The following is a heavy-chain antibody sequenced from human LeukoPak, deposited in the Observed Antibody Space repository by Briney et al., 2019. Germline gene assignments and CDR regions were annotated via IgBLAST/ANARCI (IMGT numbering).Heavy chain of an antibody. Sequence: PSETLSLTCTVSGGSISSYYWSWIRQPPGKGLEWIGYIYYSGSTNYNPSLKSRVTISVDTSKNQFSLKLSSVTAADTAVYYCARDSGWPGAFDIWGQGTMVTVSS. CDR3: ARDSGWPGAFDI. V-gene: IGHV4-59*01. CDR2: IYYSGST. CDR1: GGSISSYY. D-gene: IGHD6-19*01. J-gene: IGHJ3*02.